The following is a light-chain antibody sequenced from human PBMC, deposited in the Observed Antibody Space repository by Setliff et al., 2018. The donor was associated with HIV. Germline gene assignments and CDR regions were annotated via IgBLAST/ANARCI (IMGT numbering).Light chain of an antibody. CDR2: EVR. V-gene: IGLV2-14*01. CDR1: SSDVGGYNY. J-gene: IGLJ1*01. CDR3: SSYAISNTLP. Sequence: QSVLTQPASVSGSPGQSITISCTGTSSDVGGYNYVSWYRQHPGKAPKLIIYEVRNRPSGVSNRFSGSKSGNTASLTISGLQAEDEADYYCSSYAISNTLPFGAGTKVTVL.